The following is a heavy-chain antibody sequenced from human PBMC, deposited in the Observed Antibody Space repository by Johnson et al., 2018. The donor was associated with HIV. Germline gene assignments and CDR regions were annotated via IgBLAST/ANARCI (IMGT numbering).Heavy chain of an antibody. V-gene: IGHV3-23*04. Sequence: VQLVESGGGVVQPGGSLRLSCAASGFTFSRYAMNWVRQAPGKGLEWVSSVTGSGGTPYYADSVKGRFTISRDNSRNTLYLQMNSLRAEDTAVYYCARAKYGGAFDVWGQGTMVSVSS. CDR1: GFTFSRYA. D-gene: IGHD3-16*01. CDR3: ARAKYGGAFDV. J-gene: IGHJ3*01. CDR2: VTGSGGTP.